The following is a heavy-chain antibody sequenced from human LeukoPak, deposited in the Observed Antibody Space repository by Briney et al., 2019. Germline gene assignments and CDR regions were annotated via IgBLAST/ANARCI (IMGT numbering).Heavy chain of an antibody. J-gene: IGHJ4*02. CDR3: ARDLHSGAYTFDY. D-gene: IGHD1-26*01. V-gene: IGHV3-48*02. CDR2: ISGDSSTI. CDR1: GFAFSSFS. Sequence: PGGSLRLSCAASGFAFSSFSMNWVRQAPGKGLEWVSYISGDSSTIYYADSVKGRFTISRDSAKNSPYLQMSSLGDEDTAVYYCARDLHSGAYTFDYWGQGTLVTVSS.